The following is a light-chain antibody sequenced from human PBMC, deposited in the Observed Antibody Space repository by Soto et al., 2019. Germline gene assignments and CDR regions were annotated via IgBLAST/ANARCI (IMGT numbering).Light chain of an antibody. CDR1: QSVSSN. J-gene: IGKJ4*01. CDR2: GAS. V-gene: IGKV3-15*01. CDR3: QQYNDWPLT. Sequence: EVVMTQFPATLSVSPGERATLSCRASQSVSSNLAWYQQSPGQAPRLLIYGASTRATGIPARFSGSGSETEFTLTISSLQSEDFAVYHCQQYNDWPLTFGGGTKVEIK.